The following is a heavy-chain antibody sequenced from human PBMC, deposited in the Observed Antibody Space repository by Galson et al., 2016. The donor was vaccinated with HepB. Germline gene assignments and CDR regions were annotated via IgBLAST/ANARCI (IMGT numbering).Heavy chain of an antibody. CDR2: ISRPASNT. Sequence: SLRLSCAASGFTLTNYAMTWVRQAPGKGLEWVSTISRPASNTYYADSARGRFIISRDISKTTLYLQMNSLRADDTAVYYCAKDRGYYDDPYYFDHWGQGTLVTVSS. CDR3: AKDRGYYDDPYYFDH. D-gene: IGHD3-22*01. V-gene: IGHV3-23*01. CDR1: GFTLTNYA. J-gene: IGHJ4*02.